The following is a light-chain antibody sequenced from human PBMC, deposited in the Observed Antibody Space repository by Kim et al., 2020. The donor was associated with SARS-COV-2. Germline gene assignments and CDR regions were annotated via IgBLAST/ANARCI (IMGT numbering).Light chain of an antibody. Sequence: ASVKPTCAPSSGHSTDANAWHQQQPEKGPRYLMKLNSDGSNNKGDGIPDRFSGSSSGAERYLTISSLQAEDEADYYCQTWGTGIRVFGGGTQLTVL. J-gene: IGLJ2*01. CDR3: QTWGTGIRV. CDR2: LNSDGSN. V-gene: IGLV4-69*01. CDR1: SGHSTDA.